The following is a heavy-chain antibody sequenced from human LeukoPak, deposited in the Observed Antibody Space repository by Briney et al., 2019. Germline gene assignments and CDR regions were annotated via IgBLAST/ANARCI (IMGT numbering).Heavy chain of an antibody. CDR2: ISNTASTK. CDR1: GFTFSDYY. CDR3: ATRTPYSSGNYVLDV. J-gene: IGHJ6*04. D-gene: IGHD6-19*01. Sequence: KTGGPLRLSCATSGFTFSDYYMSWIRQAPGKGLEWVSYISNTASTKYYADSVKGRFTISRDNAKNSLYLQMNSLRAEDTAIYYCATRTPYSSGNYVLDVWGKGTTVTVSS. V-gene: IGHV3-11*04.